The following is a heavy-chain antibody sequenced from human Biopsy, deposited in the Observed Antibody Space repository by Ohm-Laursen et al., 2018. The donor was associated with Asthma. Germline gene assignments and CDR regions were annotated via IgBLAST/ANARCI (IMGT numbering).Heavy chain of an antibody. CDR3: AKRRGYSDLTDFDH. V-gene: IGHV3-30*18. D-gene: IGHD3-3*01. CDR1: GFVFRSHA. J-gene: IGHJ4*02. Sequence: RSLRLSCTAFGFVFRSHAMHWVRQAPGKGLEWVAVVSYDGGVAHYADSMKGRFTISRDNAKSTLYLQMNRLRADDTAVYYCAKRRGYSDLTDFDHWGQGTLVTVSS. CDR2: VSYDGGVA.